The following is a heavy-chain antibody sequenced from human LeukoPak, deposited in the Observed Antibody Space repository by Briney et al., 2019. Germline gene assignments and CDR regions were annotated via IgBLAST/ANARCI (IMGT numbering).Heavy chain of an antibody. Sequence: GGSLRLSCAASGFTFSSYGMHWVRQAPGKGLEWVSSISSSSSYIYYADSVKGRFTISRDNAKNSLYLQMNSLRAEDTAVYYCARGSGVAGIDYWGQGTLVTVSS. J-gene: IGHJ4*02. CDR1: GFTFSSYG. CDR2: ISSSSSYI. D-gene: IGHD6-19*01. V-gene: IGHV3-21*01. CDR3: ARGSGVAGIDY.